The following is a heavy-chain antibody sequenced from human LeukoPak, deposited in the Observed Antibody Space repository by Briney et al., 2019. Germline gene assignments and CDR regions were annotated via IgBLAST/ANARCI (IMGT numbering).Heavy chain of an antibody. CDR2: ISRNSGSI. J-gene: IGHJ6*04. D-gene: IGHD3-10*02. CDR1: GFTFDDYA. CDR3: AELGITMIGGV. V-gene: IGHV3-9*01. Sequence: GGSLRLSCAASGFTFDDYAMHWVRQAPGKGLEWVSGISRNSGSIGYADSVKGRFTISRDNAKNSLYLQMNSLRAEDTAVYYCAELGITMIGGVWGKGTTVTISS.